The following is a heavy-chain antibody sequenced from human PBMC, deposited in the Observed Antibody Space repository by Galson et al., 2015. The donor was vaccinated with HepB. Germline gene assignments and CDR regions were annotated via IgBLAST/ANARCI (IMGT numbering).Heavy chain of an antibody. J-gene: IGHJ4*02. Sequence: SVKVSCTASGYSFNSYGIRWVRQAPGQGLEWLGRIIAHNGNTKYTKNFQDRVSMTTDTSTGTAYMELRNLKPDDMAVYYCARDPGGGLEGGYESGYCSGGCYSCWDYWGQGTQVIVSS. V-gene: IGHV1-18*03. D-gene: IGHD2-21*01. CDR2: IIAHNGNT. CDR3: ARDPGGGLEGGYESGYCSGGCYSCWDY. CDR1: GYSFNSYG.